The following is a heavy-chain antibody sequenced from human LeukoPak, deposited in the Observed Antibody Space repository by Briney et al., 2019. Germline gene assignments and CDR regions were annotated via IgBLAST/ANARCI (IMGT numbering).Heavy chain of an antibody. CDR1: GFTFSNAW. J-gene: IGHJ4*02. D-gene: IGHD6-19*01. Sequence: GGSLRLSCAASGFTFSNAWMSWVRQAPGKGLEWVGRIKSKTDGGTTYYAAPVKCRFTISRHDSKNTLYLQMNSLRAEHTAVYYCAKDSPVPSVAVGAETWRGFDYWGQGTLVTVSS. CDR2: IKSKTDGGTT. CDR3: AKDSPVPSVAVGAETWRGFDY. V-gene: IGHV3-15*01.